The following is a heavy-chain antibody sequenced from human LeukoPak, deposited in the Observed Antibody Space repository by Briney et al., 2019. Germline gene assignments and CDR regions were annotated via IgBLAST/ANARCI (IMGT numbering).Heavy chain of an antibody. V-gene: IGHV4-59*01. CDR2: IYYSGST. CDR1: GGSISSYY. D-gene: IGHD3-10*01. CDR3: AGAYGSGSYPISN. J-gene: IGHJ4*02. Sequence: SETLSLTCTVSGGSISSYYWSWIRQPPGKGLEWIGYIYYSGSTNYNPSLKSRVTISVDTSKNQFSLKLSSVTAADTAVYYCAGAYGSGSYPISNWGQGTLVTVSS.